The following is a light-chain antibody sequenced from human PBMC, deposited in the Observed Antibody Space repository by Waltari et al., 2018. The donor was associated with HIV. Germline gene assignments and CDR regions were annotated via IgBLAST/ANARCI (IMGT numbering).Light chain of an antibody. V-gene: IGLV2-14*01. Sequence: QSALTQPASVSGSPGQSLTVSCTGTSSDVGASHYVPWYQQTPGTSPKLVIYAVSYRPSGISNRFSGSKSGNTASLTISGLQTEDEADYYCSSFTTTSTLLFGGGTKVTVL. CDR3: SSFTTTSTLL. CDR2: AVS. CDR1: SSDVGASHY. J-gene: IGLJ2*01.